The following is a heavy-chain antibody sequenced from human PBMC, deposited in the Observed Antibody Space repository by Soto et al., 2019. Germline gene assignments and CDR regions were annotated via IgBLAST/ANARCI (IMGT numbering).Heavy chain of an antibody. J-gene: IGHJ6*02. V-gene: IGHV3-30*18. CDR1: GFTFSSYG. CDR2: ISYDGSNK. CDR3: AKENHYYDSSGTPHYYYGMDV. D-gene: IGHD3-22*01. Sequence: PGGSLRLSCAASGFTFSSYGMHWVRQAPGKGLEWVAVISYDGSNKYYADSVKGRFTISRDNSKNTLYLQMNSLRAEDTAVYYCAKENHYYDSSGTPHYYYGMDVWGQGTTVTVSS.